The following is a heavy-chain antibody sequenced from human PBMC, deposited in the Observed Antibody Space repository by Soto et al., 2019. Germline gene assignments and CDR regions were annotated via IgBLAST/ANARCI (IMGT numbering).Heavy chain of an antibody. D-gene: IGHD6-25*01. CDR2: IWYDGSNK. CDR3: ARGGRLPHGMDV. Sequence: QVQLVESGGGVVQPGRSLRLSCAASGFTFSSYGMHWVRQAPGKGLEWVAVIWYDGSNKYYADSVKGRFTISRDNSKNTLYLQMNSLRAEDRAVYYCARGGRLPHGMDVWGRGTPVTVSS. J-gene: IGHJ6*02. V-gene: IGHV3-33*01. CDR1: GFTFSSYG.